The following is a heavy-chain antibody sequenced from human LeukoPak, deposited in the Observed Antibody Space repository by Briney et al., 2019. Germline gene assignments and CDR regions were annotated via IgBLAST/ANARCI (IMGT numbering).Heavy chain of an antibody. CDR1: GYTFTSYY. J-gene: IGHJ4*02. D-gene: IGHD2-15*01. CDR2: INPSGGST. CDR3: ARRGLGYCSGGSCQSAWFYDY. Sequence: GASVKVSCKASGYTFTSYYMHWVRQAPGQGLEWMGIINPSGGSTSYAQKFQGRVTMTRDTSTSTVYMELSSLRSEDTAVYYCARRGLGYCSGGSCQSAWFYDYWGQGTLVTVSS. V-gene: IGHV1-46*01.